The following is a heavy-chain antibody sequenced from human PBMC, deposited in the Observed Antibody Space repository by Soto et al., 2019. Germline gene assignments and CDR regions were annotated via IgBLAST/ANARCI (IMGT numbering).Heavy chain of an antibody. CDR2: LEPEGGEA. D-gene: IGHD3-10*01. Sequence: GVSEKVSCKISGHTLTELSIHWVRHPPGKGLEGMGDLEPEGGEAIYAQKWHGRVTVTEDTVTDTAYMELSGLTPDDTAVYYSATPTPLRGAMITHLNFDFWGQGTLVTVSS. V-gene: IGHV1-24*01. J-gene: IGHJ4*02. CDR1: GHTLTELS. CDR3: ATPTPLRGAMITHLNFDF.